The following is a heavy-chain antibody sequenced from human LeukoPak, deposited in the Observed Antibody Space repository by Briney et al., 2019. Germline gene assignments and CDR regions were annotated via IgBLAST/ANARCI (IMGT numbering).Heavy chain of an antibody. J-gene: IGHJ4*02. Sequence: GESLKISCKGSGYIFANYWIGWVRQMPGKGLEWMGIVYPGDSATRYSPSFQGPVTISADRSITTAYLQWSSLKASDTVMYYCVRFAYGSDFFPGHYWGQGTRVTVSS. V-gene: IGHV5-51*01. D-gene: IGHD3/OR15-3a*01. CDR2: VYPGDSAT. CDR3: VRFAYGSDFFPGHY. CDR1: GYIFANYW.